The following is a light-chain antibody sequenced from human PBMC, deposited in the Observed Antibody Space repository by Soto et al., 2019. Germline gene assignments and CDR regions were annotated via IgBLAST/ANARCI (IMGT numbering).Light chain of an antibody. J-gene: IGLJ2*01. CDR1: SSNIGNNY. Sequence: QSVLTQPPSASGTPGQRVTISCSGSSSNIGNNYVHWYQQLPGTAPKLLIYRNNQRPPGVPDRVSGSKSGTSASLAISGLRSEDEADYYCAAWDDSLSGVVFGGGTKLTVL. CDR2: RNN. V-gene: IGLV1-47*01. CDR3: AAWDDSLSGVV.